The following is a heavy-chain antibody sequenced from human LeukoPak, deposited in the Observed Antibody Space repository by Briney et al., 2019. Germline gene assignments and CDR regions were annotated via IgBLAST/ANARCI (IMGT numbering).Heavy chain of an antibody. CDR3: ARHGHYGDYAVDP. CDR2: IYPGDSDT. D-gene: IGHD4-17*01. J-gene: IGHJ5*02. Sequence: GESLKIPCKGSGYSFTSYWIGWVRQMPGKGLEWMGIIYPGDSDTRYSPSFQGQVTISADKSISTAYLRWSSLKASDTAMYYCARHGHYGDYAVDPWGQGTLITVSS. CDR1: GYSFTSYW. V-gene: IGHV5-51*01.